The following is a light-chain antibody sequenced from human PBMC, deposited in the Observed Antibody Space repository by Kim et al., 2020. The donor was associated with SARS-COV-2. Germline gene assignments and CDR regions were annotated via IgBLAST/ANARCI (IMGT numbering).Light chain of an antibody. V-gene: IGKV1-5*01. CDR2: AAS. Sequence: SAAIGDRATITCRASQNISSGLVLYQQKPERAPKLLIYAASTLKSGVPSRYSGSSSGTEFPHPITSLQPDDFATYYGQQYNYYPYTFGQGTKLE. CDR3: QQYNYYPYT. CDR1: QNISSG. J-gene: IGKJ2*01.